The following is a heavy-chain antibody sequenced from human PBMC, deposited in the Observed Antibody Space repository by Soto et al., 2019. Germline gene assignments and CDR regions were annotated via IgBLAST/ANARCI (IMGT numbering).Heavy chain of an antibody. CDR3: ARDLGGWPDY. J-gene: IGHJ4*02. Sequence: ASVKVYCKAAGYAFTSYAMHLVRQAPGQRLEWMGWINAGNGNTKYSQKFQGRVTITRDTSASTAYMELSSLRSEDTAVYYCARDLGGWPDYWGQGTLVTVSS. CDR1: GYAFTSYA. D-gene: IGHD2-15*01. V-gene: IGHV1-3*01. CDR2: INAGNGNT.